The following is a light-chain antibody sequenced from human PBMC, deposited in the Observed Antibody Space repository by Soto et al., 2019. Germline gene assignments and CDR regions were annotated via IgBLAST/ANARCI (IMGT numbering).Light chain of an antibody. Sequence: EIVLTQSPGTLSLSLGERATLSCRASQSVSSSYLAWYQQKPGQAPRLLIYGASSRATGIPDRFSGSGSGTDFTLTISRLEAEDFAVYYCQQHGISHITFGQGTRLEIK. CDR1: QSVSSSY. CDR2: GAS. V-gene: IGKV3-20*01. J-gene: IGKJ5*01. CDR3: QQHGISHIT.